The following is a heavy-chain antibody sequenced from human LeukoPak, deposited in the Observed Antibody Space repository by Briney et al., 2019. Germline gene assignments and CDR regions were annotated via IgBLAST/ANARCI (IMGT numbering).Heavy chain of an antibody. Sequence: GGSLRLSCAASGFTFSNAWMNWVRQAPGKGLQWVGRIQKKTEGGTTEYAAPVKGRFIISRDDSKNMLYLQMNSLKTDDTVVYYCTSRVVTTNDYWGQGTLVTVSS. CDR1: GFTFSNAW. CDR3: TSRVVTTNDY. D-gene: IGHD2-21*02. V-gene: IGHV3-15*01. J-gene: IGHJ4*02. CDR2: IQKKTEGGTT.